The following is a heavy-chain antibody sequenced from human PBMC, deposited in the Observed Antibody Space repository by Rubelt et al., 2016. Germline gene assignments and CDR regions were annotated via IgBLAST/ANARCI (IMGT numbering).Heavy chain of an antibody. CDR3: AKIKEQQLVRHGMDV. CDR2: IYSGGDT. Sequence: WVSIIYSGGDTYYADSVKGRFIISRDNSKNTVFLQMNSLRAEDTAVYYCAKIKEQQLVRHGMDVWGQGTTVTVSS. J-gene: IGHJ6*02. V-gene: IGHV3-66*01. D-gene: IGHD6-13*01.